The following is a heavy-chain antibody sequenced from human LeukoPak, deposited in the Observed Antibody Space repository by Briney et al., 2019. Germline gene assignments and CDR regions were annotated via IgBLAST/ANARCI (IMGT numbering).Heavy chain of an antibody. CDR1: GYTFTSYY. Sequence: ASVKVSCKASGYTFTSYYMHWVRQAPGQGLELMGIINPSGGSTSYAQKFQGRVTMTRDTSTSTVYMELSSLRSEDTAVYYCARGVCSSTSCYARYYYYYMDVWGKGTTVTVSS. V-gene: IGHV1-46*01. D-gene: IGHD2-2*01. CDR2: INPSGGST. J-gene: IGHJ6*03. CDR3: ARGVCSSTSCYARYYYYYMDV.